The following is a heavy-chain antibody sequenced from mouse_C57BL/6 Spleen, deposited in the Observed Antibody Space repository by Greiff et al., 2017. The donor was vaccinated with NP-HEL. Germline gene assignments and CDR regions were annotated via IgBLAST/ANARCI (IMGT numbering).Heavy chain of an antibody. V-gene: IGHV1-82*01. Sequence: VQLQQSGPELVKPGASVKISCKASGYAFSSSWMNWVKQRPGQGLEWIGRIYPGDGDTNYNGKFKGKATLTADKSSSTAYMQLSSLTSEDSAVYFCAIYYYGSSYYEMDYWGQATSVTVSS. D-gene: IGHD1-1*01. CDR1: GYAFSSSW. CDR3: AIYYYGSSYYEMDY. J-gene: IGHJ4*01. CDR2: IYPGDGDT.